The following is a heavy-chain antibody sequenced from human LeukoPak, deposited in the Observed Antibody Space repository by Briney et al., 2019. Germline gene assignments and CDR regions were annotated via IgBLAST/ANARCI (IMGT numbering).Heavy chain of an antibody. D-gene: IGHD6-13*01. Sequence: GGSVKVSCKASGYTFTSYYMHWVRQAPGQGLEWMGIINPSGGSTSYAQKFQGRVTMPRDTSTSTVYMELSSLRSEDTAVYYCARGPAAGYVIDPWGQGTLVTVSS. CDR3: ARGPAAGYVIDP. CDR2: INPSGGST. V-gene: IGHV1-46*01. J-gene: IGHJ5*02. CDR1: GYTFTSYY.